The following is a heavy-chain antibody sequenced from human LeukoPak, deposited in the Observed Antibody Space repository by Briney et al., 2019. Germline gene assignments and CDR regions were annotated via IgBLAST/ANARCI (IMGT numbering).Heavy chain of an antibody. CDR3: ATSTYCSGGSCYSRTFQY. Sequence: GGSLRLSCAASGFPFSSYWMHSVRQAPGKGLVWVSRINSDRNSTNYADSVKRRFTISRDNAKNTLYLQMNSLRAEDTAVYYCATSTYCSGGSCYSRTFQYWGQGTLVTVS. J-gene: IGHJ4*02. CDR1: GFPFSSYW. CDR2: INSDRNST. V-gene: IGHV3-74*01. D-gene: IGHD2-15*01.